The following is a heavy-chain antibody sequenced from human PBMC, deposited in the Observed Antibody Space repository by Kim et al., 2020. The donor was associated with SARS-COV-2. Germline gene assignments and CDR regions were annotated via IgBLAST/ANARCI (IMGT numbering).Heavy chain of an antibody. CDR2: FDSEDGET. CDR3: ATDIDSGYYFDY. Sequence: ASVKVSCKVSGYTLTELSMHWVRQAPGKGLEWMGGFDSEDGETIYEQKFQGRVTMTEDTPTDTAYMELSSLRSEDTAVYYCATDIDSGYYFDYWGQGTLVTVSS. D-gene: IGHD3-9*01. CDR1: GYTLTELS. J-gene: IGHJ4*02. V-gene: IGHV1-24*01.